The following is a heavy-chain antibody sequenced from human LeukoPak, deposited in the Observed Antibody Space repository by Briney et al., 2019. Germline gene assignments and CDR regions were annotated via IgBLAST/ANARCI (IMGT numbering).Heavy chain of an antibody. CDR1: GFTFDDYA. Sequence: GRSLRLSCAASGFTFDDYAMHWVRHAPGKGLEWVSGISWNSGSIGYADSVKGRFTTSRDNAKNSLYLQMNSLRAEDTALYYCAKGVNYYGSGSYYTFDYWGQGTLVTVSS. D-gene: IGHD3-10*01. CDR2: ISWNSGSI. V-gene: IGHV3-9*01. J-gene: IGHJ4*02. CDR3: AKGVNYYGSGSYYTFDY.